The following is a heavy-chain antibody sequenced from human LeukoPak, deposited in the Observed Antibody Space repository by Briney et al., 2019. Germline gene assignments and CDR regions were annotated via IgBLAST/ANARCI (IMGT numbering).Heavy chain of an antibody. CDR1: GYTFTGYY. CDR3: ARDFDWNEPFDY. D-gene: IGHD1-1*01. V-gene: IGHV1-2*06. CDR2: INPNSGGT. J-gene: IGHJ4*02. Sequence: SVKVSCKASGYTFTGYYMHWVRQAPGQGLEWMGRINPNSGGTNYAQKFQGRVTMTRDTSISTAYMELSRLRSDDTAVYYCARDFDWNEPFDYWGQGTLVAVSS.